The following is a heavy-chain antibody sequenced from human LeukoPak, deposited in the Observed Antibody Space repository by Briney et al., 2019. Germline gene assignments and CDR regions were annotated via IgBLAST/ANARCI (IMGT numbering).Heavy chain of an antibody. CDR1: GFTFSSYA. V-gene: IGHV3-23*01. CDR2: ISGSGGST. CDR3: ARTIAAAGKVPPDNFDY. D-gene: IGHD6-13*01. J-gene: IGHJ4*02. Sequence: PTGGSLRLSCPASGFTFSSYAMSWVRQAPGKGLEWVSAISGSGGSTYYADSVKGRFTISRDNSKNTLYLQMNSLRAEDTAVYYCARTIAAAGKVPPDNFDYWGQGTLVTVSS.